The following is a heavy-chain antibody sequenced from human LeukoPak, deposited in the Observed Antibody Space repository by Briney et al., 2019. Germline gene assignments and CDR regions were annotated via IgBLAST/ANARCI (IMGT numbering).Heavy chain of an antibody. Sequence: SVKVSCKASGGTFSSYAISWVRQAPGQGLEWRGRIIPIFGTANYAQKSQGRVTITTDKSTSTAYMELSSLRSEDTAVYYCARVRYYYDNSGYYDRYYFDYWGQGTLVTVSS. CDR1: GGTFSSYA. J-gene: IGHJ4*02. CDR2: IIPIFGTA. D-gene: IGHD3-22*01. V-gene: IGHV1-69*05. CDR3: ARVRYYYDNSGYYDRYYFDY.